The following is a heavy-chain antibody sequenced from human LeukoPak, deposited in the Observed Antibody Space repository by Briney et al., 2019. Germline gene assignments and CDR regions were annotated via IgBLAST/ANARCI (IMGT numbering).Heavy chain of an antibody. J-gene: IGHJ6*03. CDR3: ARDIWRDYYGSVGHFYDYSHMHV. D-gene: IGHD3-10*01. CDR2: IYTSGST. V-gene: IGHV4-61*02. Sequence: PSQTLSLTCTVSGGSISSGSYYWSWIRQPAGKGLEWIGRIYTSGSTNYNPSLKSRVTISVDTSKNQFSLKLSSVTAADTAVYYCARDIWRDYYGSVGHFYDYSHMHVWAKG. CDR1: GGSISSGSYY.